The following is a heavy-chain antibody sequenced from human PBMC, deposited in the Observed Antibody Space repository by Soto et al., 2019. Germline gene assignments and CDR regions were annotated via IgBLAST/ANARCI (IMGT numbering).Heavy chain of an antibody. CDR2: IKQDGSEE. V-gene: IGHV3-7*01. J-gene: IGHJ6*04. CDR1: GFTFSSYW. CDR3: AREIAARL. Sequence: EVQLVESGGGLVQPGGSLRLSCAASGFTFSSYWMSWFRQAPGKGLEWVANIKQDGSEEKYVGSVKGRFTISRDNAKNALYLQMNSMRVEDSAVYYCAREIAARLWGKGTTVTVSS. D-gene: IGHD6-6*01.